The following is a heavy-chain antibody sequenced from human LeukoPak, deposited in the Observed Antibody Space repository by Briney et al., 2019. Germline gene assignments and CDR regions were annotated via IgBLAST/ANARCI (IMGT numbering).Heavy chain of an antibody. J-gene: IGHJ3*02. Sequence: ASVKVSCKASGYTFTSYDINWVRQATGQGLEWMGWMNPNSGRPAYAQKFQGRVNMTRNTSISTAYMELSSLRSEDTAVYYCARGQTYYDFWSGYSPGAFDIWGQGTMVTVSS. D-gene: IGHD3-3*01. CDR1: GYTFTSYD. V-gene: IGHV1-8*01. CDR2: MNPNSGRP. CDR3: ARGQTYYDFWSGYSPGAFDI.